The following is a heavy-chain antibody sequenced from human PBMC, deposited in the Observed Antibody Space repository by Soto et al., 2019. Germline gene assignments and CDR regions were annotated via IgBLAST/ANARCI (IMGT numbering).Heavy chain of an antibody. J-gene: IGHJ4*02. V-gene: IGHV1-3*01. CDR3: ARDDSGFSGSHYIDYFNY. CDR2: INAGNGNR. CDR1: GYTFTSYS. Sequence: PSVKVSCKASGYTFTSYSMHWVRQAPGQRLEWMGWINAGNGNRKYSQKLQGRVTITRDTSAGTVYMQLSSLTSEDTAVYYCARDDSGFSGSHYIDYFNYWGQGALVTVSS. D-gene: IGHD1-26*01.